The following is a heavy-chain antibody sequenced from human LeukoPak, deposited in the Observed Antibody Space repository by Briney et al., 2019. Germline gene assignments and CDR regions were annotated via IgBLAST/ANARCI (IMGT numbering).Heavy chain of an antibody. V-gene: IGHV1-2*02. CDR2: INPNSGGT. Sequence: ASVKVSCKASGYTFTGYYMHWVRQAPGQGLESMGWINPNSGGTNYAQKFQGRVTMTRDTSISTAYMELSRLRSDDTAVYYCARVGHYYDSSGQIWFDPWGQGTPVTVSS. CDR3: ARVGHYYDSSGQIWFDP. CDR1: GYTFTGYY. D-gene: IGHD3-22*01. J-gene: IGHJ5*02.